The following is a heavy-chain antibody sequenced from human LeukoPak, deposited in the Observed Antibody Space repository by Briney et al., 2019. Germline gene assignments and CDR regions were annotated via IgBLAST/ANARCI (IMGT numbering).Heavy chain of an antibody. CDR2: LYYSGST. Sequence: PSETLSLTCTVSGCSISCYYWNWIRQPPGKGLEWIGYLYYSGSTNYNPSLKSRVTISVDTSKNQFSLKLSSVTAADTAVYYCARVSVSSGYCLRLYYFDYWGQGTLVTVSS. J-gene: IGHJ4*02. CDR3: ARVSVSSGYCLRLYYFDY. CDR1: GCSISCYY. V-gene: IGHV4-59*01. D-gene: IGHD3-22*01.